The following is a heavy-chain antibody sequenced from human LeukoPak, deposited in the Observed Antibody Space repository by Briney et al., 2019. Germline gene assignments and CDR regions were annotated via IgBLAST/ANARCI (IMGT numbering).Heavy chain of an antibody. CDR3: ARDNYEGVVAAAGTNWFDP. D-gene: IGHD6-13*01. CDR1: GYTFIGYY. J-gene: IGHJ5*02. CDR2: IIPIFGTA. V-gene: IGHV1-69*05. Sequence: ASVKVSCKASGYTFIGYYMHWVRQAPGQGLEWMGGIIPIFGTANYAQKFQGRVTITTDESTSTAYMELSSLGSEDTAVYYCARDNYEGVVAAAGTNWFDPWGQGTLVTVSS.